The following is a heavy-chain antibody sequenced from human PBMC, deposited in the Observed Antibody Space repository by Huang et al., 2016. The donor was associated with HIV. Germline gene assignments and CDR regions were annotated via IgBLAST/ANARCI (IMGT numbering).Heavy chain of an antibody. CDR2: ISTNNGDT. V-gene: IGHV1-18*04. J-gene: IGHJ4*02. CDR3: GGSSGYWSFDY. Sequence: QVQLVQSGGEVKKPGASVKVSCKASDYTFTSYGISWVRQAPGQGREWMGWISTNNGDTNFAQKFQGRVTMTTDTCTSTAYMELRSLRSDDTAVYYCGGSSGYWSFDYWGQGTLVTVSS. CDR1: DYTFTSYG. D-gene: IGHD3-22*01.